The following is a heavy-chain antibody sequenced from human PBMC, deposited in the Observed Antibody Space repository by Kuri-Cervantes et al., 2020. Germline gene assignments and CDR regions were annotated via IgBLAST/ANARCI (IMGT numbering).Heavy chain of an antibody. CDR1: GFTFSSYG. V-gene: IGHV3-30*18. J-gene: IGHJ2*01. CDR2: ISYDGSNK. CDR3: AKGNWYFDL. Sequence: GESLKISCAASGFTFSSYGMHWVRQAPGKVLEWVAVISYDGSNKYYADSVKGRFTISRDNAKNSLYLQMNSLRAEDTALYYCAKGNWYFDLWGRGTLVTVSS.